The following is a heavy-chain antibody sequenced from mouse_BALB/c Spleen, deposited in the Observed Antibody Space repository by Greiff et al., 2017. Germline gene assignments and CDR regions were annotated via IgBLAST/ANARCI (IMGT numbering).Heavy chain of an antibody. D-gene: IGHD1-1*01. CDR1: GFSLTSYD. Sequence: QVQLKESGPGLVAPSQSLSITCTVSGFSLTSYDISWIRQPPGKGLEWLGVIWTGGGTNYNSAFMSRLSISKDNSKSQVFLKMNSLQTDDTAIYYCVRDRGLRGAMDYWGQGTSVTVSS. J-gene: IGHJ4*01. CDR3: VRDRGLRGAMDY. V-gene: IGHV2-9-2*01. CDR2: IWTGGGT.